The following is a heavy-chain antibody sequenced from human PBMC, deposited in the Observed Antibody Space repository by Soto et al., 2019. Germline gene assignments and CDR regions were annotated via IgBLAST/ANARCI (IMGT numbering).Heavy chain of an antibody. J-gene: IGHJ4*01. D-gene: IGHD1-26*01. CDR1: GVPFSGYY. Sequence: SETLSLTFAVYGVPFSGYYWSWIRQSPGKGLEWIGEINHSGNTNYNPSLKSRVTMLVDTSKNQLSLSLSSVTAADTAVYYCANLIVFHSSYYHDYWGHGTLVTVSS. CDR2: INHSGNT. CDR3: ANLIVFHSSYYHDY. V-gene: IGHV4-34*01.